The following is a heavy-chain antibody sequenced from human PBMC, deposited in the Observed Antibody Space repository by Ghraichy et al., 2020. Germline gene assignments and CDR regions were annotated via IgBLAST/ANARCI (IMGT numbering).Heavy chain of an antibody. J-gene: IGHJ4*02. CDR1: GFTFRNYW. V-gene: IGHV3-74*01. CDR2: INSDGTST. Sequence: GGSLRLSCAASGFTFRNYWMHWVRQTPGKGLVWVSRINSDGTSTIYADSVKGRLIVSRDNAKNTLYLQMNSVGAGDTALYYCARGGDNHGFDFWGQGTLVTVSS. CDR3: ARGGDNHGFDF. D-gene: IGHD5-24*01.